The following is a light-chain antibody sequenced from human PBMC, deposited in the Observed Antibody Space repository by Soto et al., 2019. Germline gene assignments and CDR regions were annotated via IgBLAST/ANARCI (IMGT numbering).Light chain of an antibody. Sequence: DIQMTQSPPTLSASVGDRVTITCRASQSIRHYLAWYQQMPGKAPKLLIYGASTLQSGVPSRFSGSGSGTEFTPTIRSLQPDDFGTYFCQHHNSYSQTFGQGTTVEIQ. V-gene: IGKV1-5*01. CDR2: GAS. CDR3: QHHNSYSQT. CDR1: QSIRHY. J-gene: IGKJ1*01.